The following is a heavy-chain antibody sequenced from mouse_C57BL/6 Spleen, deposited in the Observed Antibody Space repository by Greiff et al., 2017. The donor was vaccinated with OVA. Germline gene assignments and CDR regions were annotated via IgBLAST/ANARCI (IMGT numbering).Heavy chain of an antibody. V-gene: IGHV2-3*01. Sequence: VQVVESGPGLVAPSQRLSITCTVSGFSLTSYGVSWVRQPPGKGLEWLGVIWGDGSTNYHSALISRLSISKDNSKSQVFLKLNSLQTDDTATYYCAKPENSNYGSAMDYWGQGTSVTVSS. D-gene: IGHD2-5*01. CDR3: AKPENSNYGSAMDY. CDR2: IWGDGST. J-gene: IGHJ4*01. CDR1: GFSLTSYG.